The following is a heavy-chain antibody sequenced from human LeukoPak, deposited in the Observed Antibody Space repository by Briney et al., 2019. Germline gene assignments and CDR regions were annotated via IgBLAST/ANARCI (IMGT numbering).Heavy chain of an antibody. D-gene: IGHD6-13*01. V-gene: IGHV4-61*02. CDR3: ARLPDSSSWYNWFDP. CDR2: IYNSGST. Sequence: SETLSLTCTVSGGSISSGNYYCNWIRQPAGKGLEWIGRIYNSGSTNYNPSLEGRVTISVDTSKNQFSLKLSSVTAADTAVYYCARLPDSSSWYNWFDPWGQGTLVTVSS. J-gene: IGHJ5*02. CDR1: GGSISSGNYY.